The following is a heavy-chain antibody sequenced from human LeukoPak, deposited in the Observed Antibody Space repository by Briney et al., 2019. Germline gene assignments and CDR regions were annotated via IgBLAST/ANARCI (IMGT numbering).Heavy chain of an antibody. CDR3: ARYMVRGVMDY. CDR1: GFTFSDYY. D-gene: IGHD3-10*01. CDR2: ISSSGSTI. V-gene: IGHV3-11*01. Sequence: GGSLRLSCAASGFTFSDYYMSWIRRAPGKGLEWVSYISSSGSTIYYADSVKGRFTISRDNAKNSLYLQMNSLRAEDTAVYYCARYMVRGVMDYWGQGTLVTVSS. J-gene: IGHJ4*02.